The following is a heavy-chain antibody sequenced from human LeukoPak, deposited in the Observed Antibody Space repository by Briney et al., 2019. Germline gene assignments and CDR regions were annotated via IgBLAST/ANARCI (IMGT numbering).Heavy chain of an antibody. CDR2: ISGYNGNT. J-gene: IGHJ4*02. D-gene: IGHD6-13*01. V-gene: IGHV1-18*04. Sequence: ASVKVSCKTSGYIFTDYYIHWVRQARGQGLEWMGWISGYNGNTNYAQKLQGRVTMTTDTSTSTAYMELRSLRSDNTAVYYCARGLYGSSWPNFDDWGQGTLVTVSS. CDR3: ARGLYGSSWPNFDD. CDR1: GYIFTDYY.